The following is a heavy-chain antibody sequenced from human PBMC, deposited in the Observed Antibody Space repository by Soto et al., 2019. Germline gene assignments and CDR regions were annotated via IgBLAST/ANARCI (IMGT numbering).Heavy chain of an antibody. CDR2: ISYDGSNK. Sequence: QVQLVESGGGVVQPGRSLRLSCAASGFTFSSYGMHWVRQAPGKGLEWVAVISYDGSNKYYADSVKGRFTISRDNSKNTLYLQMNSLRAEDTAVYYCAKDFIAVAGSTFDYWGQGTLVTVSS. D-gene: IGHD6-19*01. CDR3: AKDFIAVAGSTFDY. V-gene: IGHV3-30*18. CDR1: GFTFSSYG. J-gene: IGHJ4*02.